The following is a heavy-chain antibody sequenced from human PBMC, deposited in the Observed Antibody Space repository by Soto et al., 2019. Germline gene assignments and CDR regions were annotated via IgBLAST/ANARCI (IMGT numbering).Heavy chain of an antibody. V-gene: IGHV3-23*01. CDR2: ISASGGLK. J-gene: IGHJ5*02. Sequence: EVQLSESGGDLRQPGGSLRLSCAASGFTFTNYAMTWVRQTPGKGLEWVSGISASGGLKYYADSVQGRFTVSRDNSKNILYLQMDNLRDEDTALSYCAREVGAPSGSLDPWGQGTQVIVSS. D-gene: IGHD1-26*01. CDR3: AREVGAPSGSLDP. CDR1: GFTFTNYA.